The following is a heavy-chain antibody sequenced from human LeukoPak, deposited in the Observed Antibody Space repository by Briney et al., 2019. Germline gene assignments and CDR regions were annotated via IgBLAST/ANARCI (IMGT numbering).Heavy chain of an antibody. CDR1: GFTFDDYA. J-gene: IGHJ4*02. CDR3: AKAIVAAVGTGPSVDY. D-gene: IGHD6-13*01. V-gene: IGHV3-9*01. Sequence: GGSLRLSCAAPGFTFDDYAMHWVRQAPGKGLEWVSGISWNSGSIGYADSVKGRFTISRDNAKNSLYLQMNSLRAEDTALFYCAKAIVAAVGTGPSVDYWGQGTLVTVST. CDR2: ISWNSGSI.